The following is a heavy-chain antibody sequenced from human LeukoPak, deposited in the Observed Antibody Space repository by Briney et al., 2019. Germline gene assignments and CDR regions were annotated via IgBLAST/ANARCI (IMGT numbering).Heavy chain of an antibody. CDR2: IYYSGIT. J-gene: IGHJ3*02. D-gene: IGHD2-2*01. CDR1: GDSISSSSFY. V-gene: IGHV4-39*07. Sequence: SETLSLTCTLSGDSISSSSFYWAWIRQPPGKGLECIGTIYYSGITYYSSSLKSRVTISVDTSKNQFSLKLSSVTAADTAVYFCARSGPAAGRPDAFDIWSQGTMVTVSS. CDR3: ARSGPAAGRPDAFDI.